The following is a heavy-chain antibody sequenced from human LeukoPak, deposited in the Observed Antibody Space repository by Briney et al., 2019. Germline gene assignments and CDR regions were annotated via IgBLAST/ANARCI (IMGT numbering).Heavy chain of an antibody. CDR1: GGTFSSYA. J-gene: IGHJ4*02. V-gene: IGHV1-8*02. CDR2: MNPNSGNT. D-gene: IGHD2-15*01. CDR3: ASRSGLDGG. Sequence: ASVKVSCKASGGTFSSYAISWVRQAPGQGLEWMGWMNPNSGNTGYAQKSQGRVTMTRNTSISTAYMELSSLRSEDTAVYYCASRSGLDGGWGQGTLVTVSS.